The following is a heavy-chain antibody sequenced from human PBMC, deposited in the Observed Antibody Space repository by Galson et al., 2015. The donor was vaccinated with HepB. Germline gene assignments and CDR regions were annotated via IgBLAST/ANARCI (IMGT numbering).Heavy chain of an antibody. CDR1: ALSMRKYW. V-gene: IGHV3-74*01. Sequence: SLRLSCAASALSMRKYWIHWVRQAPGKGLMWVSRVGGDGTVTDYADSVKGRFTISRDNARNTVFLQMNSLRAEDTAVYYCVTSEWVQFCDDCYSENDWGHGTQVTVSS. D-gene: IGHD2-21*02. CDR2: VGGDGTVT. J-gene: IGHJ4*01. CDR3: VTSEWVQFCDDCYSEND.